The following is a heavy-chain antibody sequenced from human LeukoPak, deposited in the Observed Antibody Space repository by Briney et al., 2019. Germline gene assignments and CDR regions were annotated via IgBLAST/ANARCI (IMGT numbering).Heavy chain of an antibody. CDR2: INPTGGST. V-gene: IGHV1-46*01. Sequence: ASVKVSCKASGYIFTNYYMHWVRQAPGEGLEWMGIINPTGGSTSYAQKFQGRVTMTRDTSTSTVYMELRSLRSEDTAVYYCARDHYHKIHSAMVTAPDYWGQGTLVIVSS. CDR3: ARDHYHKIHSAMVTAPDY. J-gene: IGHJ4*02. CDR1: GYIFTNYY. D-gene: IGHD2-21*02.